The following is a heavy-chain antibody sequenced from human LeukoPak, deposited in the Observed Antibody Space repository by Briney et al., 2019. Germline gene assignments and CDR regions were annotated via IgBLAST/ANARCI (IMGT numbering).Heavy chain of an antibody. Sequence: SETLSLTCTASGGSISSGGYYWSWIRQHPVKGLEWIGYIYYSGSTYYNPSLKSRVTISVDTSKNQFSLKLSSVTAADTAVYYCARDLGAARAYYYMDVWGEGTTVTVSS. V-gene: IGHV4-31*03. CDR3: ARDLGAARAYYYMDV. CDR2: IYYSGST. D-gene: IGHD6-6*01. CDR1: GGSISSGGYY. J-gene: IGHJ6*03.